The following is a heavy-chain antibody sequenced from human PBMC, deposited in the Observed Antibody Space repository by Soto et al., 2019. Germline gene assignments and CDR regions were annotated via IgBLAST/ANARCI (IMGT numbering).Heavy chain of an antibody. Sequence: SETLSLTCTVSGGSISSGDYYWSWIRQPPGKGLEWIGVISYSGSTYNNPSLKSRVTISVDTSKNQFSLKLSSVTAADTAVYYCATRPSTTCGWFDSWGQGTLVIGSS. D-gene: IGHD2-21*01. V-gene: IGHV4-30-4*01. CDR3: ATRPSTTCGWFDS. CDR2: ISYSGST. CDR1: GGSISSGDYY. J-gene: IGHJ5*01.